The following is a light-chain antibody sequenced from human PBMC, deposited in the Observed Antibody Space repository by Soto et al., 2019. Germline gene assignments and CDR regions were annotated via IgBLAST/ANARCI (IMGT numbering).Light chain of an antibody. CDR2: DTS. CDR1: TGAVTSGHY. Sequence: QAVVTQEPSLTVSPGGTVTLTCGSSTGAVTSGHYPYWFQQKPRQAPRTLIYDTSNKHSWTPARFSGSLLGGKAALTLSGAQPEDEAEYYCLLSYSGARPYVVFGGGTKVTVL. J-gene: IGLJ2*01. V-gene: IGLV7-46*01. CDR3: LLSYSGARPYVV.